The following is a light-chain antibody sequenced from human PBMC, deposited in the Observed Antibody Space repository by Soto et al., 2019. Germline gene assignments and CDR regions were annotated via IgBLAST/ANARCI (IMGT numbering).Light chain of an antibody. CDR2: WAS. CDR3: QQYYSTLWT. V-gene: IGKV4-1*01. J-gene: IGKJ1*01. Sequence: DIVMTQSPDSLAVSLGERATINCKSSQSVLYTSNNRNYLAWYQQKPGQPPKLLISWASTRESGVPDRFSGSGSWTDFTLIISSLQAEDVAVYYCQQYYSTLWTFGQGTKVEIK. CDR1: QSVLYTSNNRNY.